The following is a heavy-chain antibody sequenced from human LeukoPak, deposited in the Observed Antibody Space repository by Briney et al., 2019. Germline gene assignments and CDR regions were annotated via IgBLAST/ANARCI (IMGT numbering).Heavy chain of an antibody. CDR2: INHSGST. D-gene: IGHD3-16*01. CDR3: ARVGYGLGVDY. V-gene: IGHV4-34*01. J-gene: IGHJ4*02. CDR1: GGSFSGYY. Sequence: SETLSLTCAVYGGSFSGYYWSWIRQPPGKGLEWIGEINHSGSTNYNPSLESRVTISVDTSKNQFSLKLSSVTAADTAVYYCARVGYGLGVDYWGQGTLVTVSS.